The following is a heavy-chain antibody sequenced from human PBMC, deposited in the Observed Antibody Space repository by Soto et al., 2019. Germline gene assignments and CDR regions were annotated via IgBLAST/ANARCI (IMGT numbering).Heavy chain of an antibody. D-gene: IGHD2-2*01. CDR3: ARGRGIYCSSCSKWFDP. CDR1: TFTFNNYW. J-gene: IGHJ5*02. Sequence: EVQLVESGGGLVQPGGSLRLSCAASTFTFNNYWMSWVRQAPGKGLEWVANINQEGSEKDYVDSVKGRFLISRDNAKKSLYLEMNSLRAEDTALYYCARGRGIYCSSCSKWFDPWGQGTLVTVSS. V-gene: IGHV3-7*03. CDR2: INQEGSEK.